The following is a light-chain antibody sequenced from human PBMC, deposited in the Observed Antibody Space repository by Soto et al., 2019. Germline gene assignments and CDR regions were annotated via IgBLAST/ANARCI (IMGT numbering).Light chain of an antibody. J-gene: IGKJ1*01. CDR1: QSVSNN. V-gene: IGKV3-15*01. Sequence: EIVLTQSPGTLSLSPGERATLSCRASQSVSNNYLAWYQQEPGQAPRLLIYGASTRATGIPARFSGSGSGTEFTLTISSLQSEDFAVYYCQQYNNWPPWTFGQGTKVDIK. CDR3: QQYNNWPPWT. CDR2: GAS.